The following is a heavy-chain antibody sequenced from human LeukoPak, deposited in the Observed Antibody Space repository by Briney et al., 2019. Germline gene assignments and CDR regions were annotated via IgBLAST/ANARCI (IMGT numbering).Heavy chain of an antibody. D-gene: IGHD3-22*01. CDR2: IYPGDSDT. V-gene: IGHV5-51*01. J-gene: IGHJ3*02. CDR1: GYSFTSYW. Sequence: NRGESLKISCKGSGYSFTSYWIGWVRQMPGKGLEWMGIIYPGDSDTRYSPSFQGQVTISADKSISTAYLQWSSLKASDTAMYYCARQGGYYYAQDAFDIWGQGTMVTVSS. CDR3: ARQGGYYYAQDAFDI.